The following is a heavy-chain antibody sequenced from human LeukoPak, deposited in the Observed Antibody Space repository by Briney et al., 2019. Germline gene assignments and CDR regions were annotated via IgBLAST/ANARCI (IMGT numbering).Heavy chain of an antibody. V-gene: IGHV4-4*07. CDR2: ISSTGST. Sequence: SETLSLTCTVSGGSISNFYWSWIRQPAGKGLEWIGRISSTGSTNYNPSLKSRVTILVDTSKNQFSLRLTSVTAADTAIYYCARASYCSDSHCRNLAWFGPWGQGTPVTVSS. CDR1: GGSISNFY. J-gene: IGHJ5*02. D-gene: IGHD2-15*01. CDR3: ARASYCSDSHCRNLAWFGP.